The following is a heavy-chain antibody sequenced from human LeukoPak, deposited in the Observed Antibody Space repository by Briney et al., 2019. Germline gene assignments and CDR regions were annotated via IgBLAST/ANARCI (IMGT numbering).Heavy chain of an antibody. V-gene: IGHV3-23*01. CDR3: AKVVDYYDSLDYFDY. CDR2: MSGSGGHM. CDR1: GFTFSNYG. Sequence: GSLRLSCAASGFTFSNYGMSWVRQAPGKGLEWVSAMSGSGGHMYYTDSVKGRFTISRDNSKNTLYLQMNSLRAEDTAVYYCAKVVDYYDSLDYFDYWGQGTLVTVSS. D-gene: IGHD3-22*01. J-gene: IGHJ4*02.